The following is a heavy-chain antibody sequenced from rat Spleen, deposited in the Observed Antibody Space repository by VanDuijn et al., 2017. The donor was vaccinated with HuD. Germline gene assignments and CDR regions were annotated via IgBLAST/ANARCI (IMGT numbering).Heavy chain of an antibody. CDR3: ARETGYNSYFDY. V-gene: IGHV5-29*01. CDR2: ISYDGSRT. J-gene: IGHJ2*01. CDR1: GFTFSDFY. D-gene: IGHD1-4*01. Sequence: EVQLVESDGGLVQPGRSLKLSCATSGFTFSDFYMAWVRQAPTKGLEWVATISYDGSRTYYRDSVRDRFTISRENGKNTLYLQMDSLRSEDTATYYCARETGYNSYFDYWGQGVMVTVSS.